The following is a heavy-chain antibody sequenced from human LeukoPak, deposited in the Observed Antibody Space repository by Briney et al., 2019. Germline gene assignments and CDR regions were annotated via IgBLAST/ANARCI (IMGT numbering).Heavy chain of an antibody. V-gene: IGHV4-4*02. Sequence: PSETLSLTCAVSGGSISSGNWWSWVRQPPGKGLEWIGQIYHSGSTYYNPSLKSRVTTSVDTSKSQFSLKMSSLTAADTAVYYCARSTAAEGPTHNWFGPWGQGALVTVSS. CDR1: GGSISSGNW. CDR3: ARSTAAEGPTHNWFGP. D-gene: IGHD6-13*01. CDR2: IYHSGST. J-gene: IGHJ5*02.